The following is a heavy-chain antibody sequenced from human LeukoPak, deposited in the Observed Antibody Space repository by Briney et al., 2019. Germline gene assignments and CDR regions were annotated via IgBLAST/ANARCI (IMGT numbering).Heavy chain of an antibody. CDR2: INHSGGT. CDR1: GFTFSNAW. V-gene: IGHV4-34*08. CDR3: AKYSYGYPNWFDP. J-gene: IGHJ5*02. D-gene: IGHD5-18*01. Sequence: GSLRLSCAASGFTFSNAWMSWIRQPPGKGLEWIGEINHSGGTNYNPSLKSRVTISVDTSKNQFSLKLSSVTAAETAVYYCAKYSYGYPNWFDPWGQGTLVTVSS.